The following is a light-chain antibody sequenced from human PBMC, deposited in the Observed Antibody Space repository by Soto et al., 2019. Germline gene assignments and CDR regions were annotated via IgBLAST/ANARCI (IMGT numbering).Light chain of an antibody. CDR2: GAS. V-gene: IGKV1-8*01. CDR3: QHYLNYPIT. J-gene: IGKJ5*01. CDR1: QDIGSV. Sequence: IQLTQSPSFLSASTGDTVTITCRASQDIGSVLAWYQQKPGTAPKVLISGASNLHGGVPSRFSGSGSRTDFTLTITHLQSEDFATYYCQHYLNYPITFGQGTRLEIK.